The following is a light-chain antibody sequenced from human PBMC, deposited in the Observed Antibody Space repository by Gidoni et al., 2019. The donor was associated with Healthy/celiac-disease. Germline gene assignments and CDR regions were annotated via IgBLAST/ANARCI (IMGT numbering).Light chain of an antibody. V-gene: IGKV1-39*01. J-gene: IGKJ2*01. CDR1: QSISRY. CDR3: QQSYSTPPYT. CDR2: ATS. Sequence: DIQMTHSTSSLSASVGDRVTITCRASQSISRYLNWYQEKPGKAPKLLIYATSTLQSGVPSRFSGSGSGTDFTLTISTLQPEDFATYYCQQSYSTPPYTFGQGTKLEIK.